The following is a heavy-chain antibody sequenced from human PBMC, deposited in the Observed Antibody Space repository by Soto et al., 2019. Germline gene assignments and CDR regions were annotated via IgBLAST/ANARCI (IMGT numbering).Heavy chain of an antibody. J-gene: IGHJ3*02. Sequence: LRLSCAASGFTFSSYSMNWVRQAPGKGLEWVSSISSSSSYIYYADSVKGRFTISRDNAKNSLYLQMNSLRAEDTAVYYCASWLTTEHNHAFDIWGQGPMVTVSS. V-gene: IGHV3-21*01. CDR2: ISSSSSYI. CDR3: ASWLTTEHNHAFDI. D-gene: IGHD4-17*01. CDR1: GFTFSSYS.